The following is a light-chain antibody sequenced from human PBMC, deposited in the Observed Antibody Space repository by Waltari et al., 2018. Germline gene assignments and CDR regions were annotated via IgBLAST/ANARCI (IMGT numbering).Light chain of an antibody. Sequence: QSALTQPAAVSGSPGQTITISCTGTSRDVGSQNLVSWYQASPGKAPKLLIYEDTKRPSGSSDRFSGSKSGNTASLTISGLQAEDEADYYCCSYAGRRTLVFGGGTKVTVL. CDR2: EDT. CDR3: CSYAGRRTLV. V-gene: IGLV2-23*01. J-gene: IGLJ3*02. CDR1: SRDVGSQNL.